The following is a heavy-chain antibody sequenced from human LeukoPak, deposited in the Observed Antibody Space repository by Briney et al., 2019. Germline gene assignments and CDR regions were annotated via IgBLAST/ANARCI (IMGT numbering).Heavy chain of an antibody. CDR3: ARGPKRIAVAILYYYYMDV. Sequence: PSETLSLTYAVYSVSFSGYYWSWIRQPPGKGLEWIGEINHSGSSNYNPSLTSGVTISVATSKNQFSLKLSSVTAADTAVYYCARGPKRIAVAILYYYYMDVWGKGTTVTVSS. J-gene: IGHJ6*03. CDR2: INHSGSS. D-gene: IGHD6-19*01. V-gene: IGHV4-34*01. CDR1: SVSFSGYY.